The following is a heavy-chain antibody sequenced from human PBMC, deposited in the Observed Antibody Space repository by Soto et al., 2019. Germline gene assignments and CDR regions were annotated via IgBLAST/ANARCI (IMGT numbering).Heavy chain of an antibody. V-gene: IGHV3-7*03. CDR1: GFTFSHYF. CDR2: IKEDGSEK. D-gene: IGHD2-8*02. J-gene: IGHJ3*02. CDR3: ARERFCTGGGGHVGQAFDI. Sequence: EAQLVESGGGLVQPGGSLRLSCAASGFTFSHYFMTWVRQAPGKALEWVAAIKEDGSEKYYADSMKGRCIISRDNAKNSVYLQVDSLRVEDTAVYYCARERFCTGGGGHVGQAFDIWGQGTTVTVSS.